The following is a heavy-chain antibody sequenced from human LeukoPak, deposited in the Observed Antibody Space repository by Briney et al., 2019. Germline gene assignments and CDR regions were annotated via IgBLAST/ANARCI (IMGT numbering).Heavy chain of an antibody. Sequence: GGSLRLSCTASGFTFDRNDMSWVRQAPGKGLEWVSAFSDSGAYKHYADSVRGRFTISRGESENTLYLQMNSLRADDTAVYYCARVTWEAVPGTSPLGTHYWGQGILITVSS. CDR2: FSDSGAYK. J-gene: IGHJ4*02. CDR3: ARVTWEAVPGTSPLGTHY. V-gene: IGHV3-23*01. D-gene: IGHD6-19*01. CDR1: GFTFDRND.